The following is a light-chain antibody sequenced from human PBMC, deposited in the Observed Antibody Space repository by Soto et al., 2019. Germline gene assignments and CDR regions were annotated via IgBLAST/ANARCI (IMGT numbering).Light chain of an antibody. CDR1: QTISSN. V-gene: IGKV3-15*01. Sequence: MTQSPAIVSVSPGERVTLSCRASQTISSNLAWYQLKPGQPPRLLFYSASARATGTSARFSCTGSGTEFTLTISSLQSEDVAIYYCQQYHDWPPLTFGGGTKGQIK. CDR2: SAS. J-gene: IGKJ4*01. CDR3: QQYHDWPPLT.